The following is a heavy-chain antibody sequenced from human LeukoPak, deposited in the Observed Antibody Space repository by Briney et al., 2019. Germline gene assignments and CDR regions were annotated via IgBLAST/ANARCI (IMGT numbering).Heavy chain of an antibody. CDR2: ISGGGGST. CDR1: GFTFSTSA. CDR3: AKATGSSWPDY. D-gene: IGHD6-13*01. V-gene: IGHV3-23*01. J-gene: IGHJ4*02. Sequence: GGSLRLSCAVSGFTFSTSAMSWVRQAPGKGLEWVSGISGGGGSTYYADSVKGRFTISKDNSKNTLYLQMNSLRAEDTAVYYCAKATGSSWPDYWGQGTLVTVSS.